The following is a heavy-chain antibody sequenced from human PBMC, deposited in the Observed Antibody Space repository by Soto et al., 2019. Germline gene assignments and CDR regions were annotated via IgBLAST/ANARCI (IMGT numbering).Heavy chain of an antibody. D-gene: IGHD3-22*01. CDR3: TGAYYDINGYRLDP. Sequence: SETLSLTCAVSGGSISSSNWWSWVRQPPGKGLEWIGEIYHSGSTNYNPSLKSRVTISVDKTKNQFSLKLSSVTAADTAVYYCTGAYYDINGYRLDPWGQGTSVTVSS. V-gene: IGHV4-4*02. J-gene: IGHJ5*02. CDR2: IYHSGST. CDR1: GGSISSSNW.